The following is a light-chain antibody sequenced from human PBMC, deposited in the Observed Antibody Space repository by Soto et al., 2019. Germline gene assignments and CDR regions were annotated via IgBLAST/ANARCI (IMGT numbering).Light chain of an antibody. CDR3: YSYTSSSTYV. V-gene: IGLV2-18*02. CDR1: SSDVGGYNR. CDR2: EVI. J-gene: IGLJ1*01. Sequence: QSALTQPPSVSGSPGQSVTISCTGTSSDVGGYNRVSWYQQPPGTAPKLVIYEVIHRPSGVPARFSGSKSGNTASLTISGLQAEDEADYYCYSYTSSSTYVFGTGPKVTVL.